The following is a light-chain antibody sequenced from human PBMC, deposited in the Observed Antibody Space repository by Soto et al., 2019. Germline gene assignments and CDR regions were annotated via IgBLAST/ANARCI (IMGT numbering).Light chain of an antibody. Sequence: SYELTQPPSVSVSPGQTASITFSGDKLGDKYACWYQQKPGQSPVLVLYQDSKRPSGIPERFSGSNSGNTATLTISGTQARDEADYYCQAWDSSTVVFGGGTKLTVL. CDR3: QAWDSSTVV. V-gene: IGLV3-1*01. J-gene: IGLJ2*01. CDR2: QDS. CDR1: KLGDKY.